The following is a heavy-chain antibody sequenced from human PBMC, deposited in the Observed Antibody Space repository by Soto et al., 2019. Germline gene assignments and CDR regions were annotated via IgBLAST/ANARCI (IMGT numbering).Heavy chain of an antibody. D-gene: IGHD2-2*01. Sequence: EVQLVESGGGLVQPGGSLRLSCAASGFTFSSYSMNWVRQAPGTGLEWLSFTSSTGSTIYYADSVKGRSTISRDNAKNSLFLQMNSLRDEDTAVYYCARDVRYVDLWGQGTLVAVSS. CDR2: TSSTGSTI. J-gene: IGHJ5*02. CDR1: GFTFSSYS. CDR3: ARDVRYVDL. V-gene: IGHV3-48*02.